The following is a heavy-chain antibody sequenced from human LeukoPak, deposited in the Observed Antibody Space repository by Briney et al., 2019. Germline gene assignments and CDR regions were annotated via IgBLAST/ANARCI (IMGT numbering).Heavy chain of an antibody. V-gene: IGHV3-7*05. Sequence: GGSLRLSCAASGFTFSSYWMSWVRQAPGKGLEWVTNIKQDGSEKYFVDSVKGRFTISRDNAKNSLYLQMNSLRAEDTAVYYCANQNGDYSLAFDIWGQGTMVTVSS. J-gene: IGHJ3*02. CDR2: IKQDGSEK. CDR3: ANQNGDYSLAFDI. CDR1: GFTFSSYW. D-gene: IGHD4-11*01.